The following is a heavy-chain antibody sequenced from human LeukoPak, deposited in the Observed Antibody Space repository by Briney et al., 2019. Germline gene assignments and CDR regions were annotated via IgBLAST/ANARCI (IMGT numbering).Heavy chain of an antibody. Sequence: GGSLRLSCAASGFTFSSYWMSWVRQAPGKGLEWVANIKQDGSEKYYMDSVKSRFTISRDNAKNSLYLQMNSLRAEDTAVYYCARRKSTYYYDSSGYPLPDAFDIWGQGTMVTVSS. CDR2: IKQDGSEK. CDR1: GFTFSSYW. J-gene: IGHJ3*02. D-gene: IGHD3-22*01. CDR3: ARRKSTYYYDSSGYPLPDAFDI. V-gene: IGHV3-7*01.